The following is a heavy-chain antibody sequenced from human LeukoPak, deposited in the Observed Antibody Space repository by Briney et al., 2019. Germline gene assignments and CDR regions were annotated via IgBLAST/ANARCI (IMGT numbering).Heavy chain of an antibody. CDR3: AKGLRTGVGPYMGYHYYMDV. CDR2: INDIGAGT. D-gene: IGHD3-16*01. J-gene: IGHJ6*03. V-gene: IGHV3-23*01. Sequence: GGPLRLSCAASGFTFSTYGLHWVRQAPGKGPKWVSPINDIGAGTYYADSVKGRFTISRDNSYNTVSLQMNSLRDEDTGVYFCAKGLRTGVGPYMGYHYYMDVWGKGATVTVSS. CDR1: GFTFSTYG.